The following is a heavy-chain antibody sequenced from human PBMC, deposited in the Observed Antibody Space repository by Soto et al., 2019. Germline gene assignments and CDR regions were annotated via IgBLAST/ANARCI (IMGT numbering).Heavy chain of an antibody. CDR2: FIPIFGTP. V-gene: IGHV1-69*13. CDR1: GDSFRSYS. J-gene: IGHJ6*02. CDR3: AWARGVVDNYYYYGMDV. D-gene: IGHD3-22*01. Sequence: WASVKVSCKASGDSFRSYSLSWVRQAPGQGLEWIGGFIPIFGTPNYAQKFQGRLTISADESTSTVSMDLSSLRPEDTAVYYCAWARGVVDNYYYYGMDVWGQGTTVTVSS.